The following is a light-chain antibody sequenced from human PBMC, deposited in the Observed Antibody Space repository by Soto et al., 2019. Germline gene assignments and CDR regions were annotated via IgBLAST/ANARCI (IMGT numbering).Light chain of an antibody. V-gene: IGLV2-14*03. CDR1: SADIGGQDY. CDR3: SSYSAGNTLVL. J-gene: IGLJ2*01. Sequence: QLVLSQPASVSGSPGQSITISCDGTSADIGGQDYVSWYQRHPGKAPKLLIYDVTKRPSGVSRRFSGSKSGNSASLTISGLQAEDECDYFCSSYSAGNTLVLFGGGTKVTVL. CDR2: DVT.